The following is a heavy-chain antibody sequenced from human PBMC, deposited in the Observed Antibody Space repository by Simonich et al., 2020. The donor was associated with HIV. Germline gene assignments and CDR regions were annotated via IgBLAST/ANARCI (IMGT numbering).Heavy chain of an antibody. J-gene: IGHJ3*02. Sequence: QVQLVQSGAEVKKPGASVKVSCKASGYNFTGNYMHWVRQAPGQGLEWMGWINPNSGGTNNEQKFQGRVTMTRDTTISTAYMELSRLRADDTAVYYCARDRATSFGPVYGGALDIWGQGTMVTVSS. CDR2: INPNSGGT. D-gene: IGHD3-3*01. CDR3: ARDRATSFGPVYGGALDI. CDR1: GYNFTGNY. V-gene: IGHV1-2*02.